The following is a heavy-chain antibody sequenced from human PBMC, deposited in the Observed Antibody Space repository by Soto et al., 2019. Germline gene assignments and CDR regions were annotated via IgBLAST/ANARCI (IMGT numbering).Heavy chain of an antibody. D-gene: IGHD2-2*01. CDR3: ARRSRVPAAVFDS. CDR2: IYYSGIT. CDR1: GGSTSTTSYF. V-gene: IGHV4-39*01. Sequence: TSETLSLTCTVSGGSTSTTSYFWGWIRQPPGKGLEWVGSIYYSGITYYNPSLKSRVTLSIDTSKNQFSLNLSSVTAADTAVYYCARRSRVPAAVFDSWGQGALVTVSS. J-gene: IGHJ4*02.